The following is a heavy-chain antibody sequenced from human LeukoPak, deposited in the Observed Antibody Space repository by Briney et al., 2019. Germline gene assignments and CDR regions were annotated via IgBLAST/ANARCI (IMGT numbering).Heavy chain of an antibody. Sequence: GGSLRLSCAASGFTVSSNYMSWVRQAPGKGLEWISVIYSGGSTYYADSVKGRFTISRDNSKNTLYLQMNSLRVEDTAVYYCAKDLYLSNLPHTIWGQGTLVTVSS. V-gene: IGHV3-66*01. D-gene: IGHD3-3*01. CDR2: IYSGGST. J-gene: IGHJ4*02. CDR3: AKDLYLSNLPHTI. CDR1: GFTVSSNY.